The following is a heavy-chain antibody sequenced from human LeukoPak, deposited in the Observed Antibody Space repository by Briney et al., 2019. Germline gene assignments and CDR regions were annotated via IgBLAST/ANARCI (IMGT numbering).Heavy chain of an antibody. D-gene: IGHD5-18*01. V-gene: IGHV4-59*01. CDR1: GCSISSYY. CDR3: ARTTEGGYTYGYSYYYYMDV. J-gene: IGHJ6*03. Sequence: SETLSLTCTVSGCSISSYYWSWIRQPPGKGLEWIGYIYYSGSTNYNPSLRSRVTISVDTSKNQFSLKLTSVTAADTAVYYCARTTEGGYTYGYSYYYYMDVWGKGTTVTISS. CDR2: IYYSGST.